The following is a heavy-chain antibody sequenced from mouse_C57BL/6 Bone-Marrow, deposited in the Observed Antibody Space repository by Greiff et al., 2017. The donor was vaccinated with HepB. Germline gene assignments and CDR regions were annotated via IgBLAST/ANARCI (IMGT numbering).Heavy chain of an antibody. V-gene: IGHV5-12*01. CDR1: GFTFSDYY. CDR3: ARRHYGSSYAWFAY. D-gene: IGHD1-1*01. Sequence: EVQLVESGGGLVQPGGSLKLSCAASGFTFSDYYMYWVRQTPEKRLEWVAYISNGGGSTYYPDTVKGRFTISRDNAKNTLYLQMSRLKSEDTAMYYCARRHYGSSYAWFAYWGQGTLVTVSA. J-gene: IGHJ3*01. CDR2: ISNGGGST.